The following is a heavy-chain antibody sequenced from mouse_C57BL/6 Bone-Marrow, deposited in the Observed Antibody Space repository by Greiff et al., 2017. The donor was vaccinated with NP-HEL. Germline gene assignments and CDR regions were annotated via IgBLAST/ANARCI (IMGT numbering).Heavy chain of an antibody. Sequence: EVKLVESGGGLVQPGGSLKLSCAASGFTFSDYYMYWVRQTPEKRLEWVAYISNGGGSTYYPDTVKGRFTISRDNAKNTLYLQMSRLKSEDTAMYYCARGGFYYGSSLAYWGQGTLVTVSA. CDR3: ARGGFYYGSSLAY. V-gene: IGHV5-12*01. CDR1: GFTFSDYY. J-gene: IGHJ3*01. D-gene: IGHD1-1*01. CDR2: ISNGGGST.